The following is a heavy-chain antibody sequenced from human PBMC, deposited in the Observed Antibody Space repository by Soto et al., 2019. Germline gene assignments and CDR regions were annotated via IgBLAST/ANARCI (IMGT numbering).Heavy chain of an antibody. CDR1: VFTFSSFA. J-gene: IGHJ4*02. Sequence: PGWSLRLSCSASVFTFSSFAMHWCRQAPGKGLEWVSAISYDGSHKYYADSVQGRFTISRDNSKNTLYLQMNSLRPEDTAVYYCARDRRQQLVPLDYWGQGTLVTVSS. CDR3: ARDRRQQLVPLDY. CDR2: ISYDGSHK. D-gene: IGHD6-13*01. V-gene: IGHV3-30-3*01.